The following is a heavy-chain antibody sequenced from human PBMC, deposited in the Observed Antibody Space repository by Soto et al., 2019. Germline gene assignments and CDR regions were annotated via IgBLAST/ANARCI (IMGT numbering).Heavy chain of an antibody. CDR3: ARAGNWKTSSNYFDY. D-gene: IGHD1-20*01. V-gene: IGHV1-2*02. J-gene: IGHJ4*02. CDR2: INPDSGGT. Sequence: AAVKVSFKASGYTFTGYYMHWVRQAPGQGLEWMGWINPDSGGTNYAQKFQGRVTMTRDTSISTAYMELSRLRSDDTAVYYCARAGNWKTSSNYFDYWGQGTLVTVSS. CDR1: GYTFTGYY.